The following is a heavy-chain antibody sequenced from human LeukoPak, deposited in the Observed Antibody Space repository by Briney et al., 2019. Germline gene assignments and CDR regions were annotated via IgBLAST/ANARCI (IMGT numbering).Heavy chain of an antibody. Sequence: GGSLRLSCAASGFTFRIYAMSWVRQAPGKGLEWVSGISGSDASTFYADSVMGRFTISRDNSMNTLYLQMNNVRAEDAAVYFCARRGSEWNSYFYPMDVWGQGTTVTVSS. CDR1: GFTFRIYA. D-gene: IGHD3-3*01. CDR3: ARRGSEWNSYFYPMDV. CDR2: ISGSDAST. J-gene: IGHJ6*02. V-gene: IGHV3-23*01.